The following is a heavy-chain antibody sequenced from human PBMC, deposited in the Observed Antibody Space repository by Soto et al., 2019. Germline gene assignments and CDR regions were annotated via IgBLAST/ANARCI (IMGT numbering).Heavy chain of an antibody. J-gene: IGHJ6*02. CDR1: GGSFSGYY. CDR2: INHSGST. V-gene: IGHV4-34*01. Sequence: QVQLQQWGAGLLKPSETLSLTCAVYGGSFSGYYWSWIRQPPGKGLEWIGEINHSGSTNYNPSLKTRVTISVDTPQNQFSLKLRSVPAADTAVYYCARAPGTPSYGMDARGQGTTVTVSS. D-gene: IGHD2-15*01. CDR3: ARAPGTPSYGMDA.